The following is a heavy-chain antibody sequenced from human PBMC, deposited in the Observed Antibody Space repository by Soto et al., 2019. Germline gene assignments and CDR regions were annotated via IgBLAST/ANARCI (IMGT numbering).Heavy chain of an antibody. Sequence: LSETLSLTSAVYGGSSSGNYWGGIRKPPGKGLEWIGEINYSGSTNYNPSLKSRVTISVDTSKNQFSLKLSSVAAADAAVYYCASGYCSGGRCYPQTDFDYWGQGTLVTVSS. D-gene: IGHD2-15*01. CDR3: ASGYCSGGRCYPQTDFDY. CDR2: INYSGST. V-gene: IGHV4-34*01. CDR1: GGSSSGNY. J-gene: IGHJ4*02.